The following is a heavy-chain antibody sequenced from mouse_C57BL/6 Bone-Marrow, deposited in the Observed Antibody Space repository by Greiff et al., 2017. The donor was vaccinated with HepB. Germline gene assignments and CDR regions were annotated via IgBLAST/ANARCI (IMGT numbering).Heavy chain of an antibody. V-gene: IGHV1-19*01. J-gene: IGHJ2*01. CDR1: GYTFTDYY. CDR2: INPYNGGT. D-gene: IGHD3-3*01. Sequence: EVQLQQSGPVLVKPGASVKMSCKASGYTFTDYYMNWVKQSHGKSLEWIGVINPYNGGTSYNQKFKGKATLTVDKSSSTAYMELNSLTSVDSAVYYCARLGTGLDYWGQGTTLTVSS. CDR3: ARLGTGLDY.